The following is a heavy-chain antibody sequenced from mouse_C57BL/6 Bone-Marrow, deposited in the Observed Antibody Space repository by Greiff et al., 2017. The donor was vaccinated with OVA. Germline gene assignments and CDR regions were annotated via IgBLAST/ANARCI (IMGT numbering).Heavy chain of an antibody. CDR3: PIYYGYDGGYFDV. CDR1: GFSLSTFGMG. J-gene: IGHJ1*03. Sequence: QVTLKESGPGILQPSQTLSLTCSFSGFSLSTFGMGVGWIRQPSGKGLEWLAHIWWDDDKYYNPALKSRLTISKDTSKNQVFLKIANVDTADTATYYCPIYYGYDGGYFDVWGTGTTVTVSS. D-gene: IGHD2-2*01. CDR2: IWWDDDK. V-gene: IGHV8-8*01.